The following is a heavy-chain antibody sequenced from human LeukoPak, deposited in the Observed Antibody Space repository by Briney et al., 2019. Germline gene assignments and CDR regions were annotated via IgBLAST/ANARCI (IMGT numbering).Heavy chain of an antibody. V-gene: IGHV1-18*01. Sequence: ASVKVSCKASGYTFTSYGISWVRQAPGQGLEWMGWISAYNGNTNYAQKLQGRVTMTTDTSTSTAYMELRSLRSDDTAVYYCARDFQGVGSGSYYSLRYYYYSMDVWGQGTTVTVSS. D-gene: IGHD3-10*01. CDR1: GYTFTSYG. CDR3: ARDFQGVGSGSYYSLRYYYYSMDV. CDR2: ISAYNGNT. J-gene: IGHJ6*02.